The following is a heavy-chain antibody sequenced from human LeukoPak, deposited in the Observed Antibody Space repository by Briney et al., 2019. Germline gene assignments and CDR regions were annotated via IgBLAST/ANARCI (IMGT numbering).Heavy chain of an antibody. J-gene: IGHJ5*02. V-gene: IGHV3-48*02. CDR2: ITNSGSTI. Sequence: PGGSLRLSCAASGFTFSSYAMNWVRRAPGKGLVWFSYITNSGSTIYYADSVKGRFTISRDNAKNSLVLQMNSLRDEDSAVYYCARDSISAAQFDLWGQGTLITVSS. CDR1: GFTFSSYA. CDR3: ARDSISAAQFDL.